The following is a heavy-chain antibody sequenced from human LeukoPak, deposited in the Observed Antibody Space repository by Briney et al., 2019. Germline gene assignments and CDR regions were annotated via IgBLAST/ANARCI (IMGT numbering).Heavy chain of an antibody. D-gene: IGHD2-15*01. CDR3: AREWCRGDSCYRIFDY. J-gene: IGHJ4*02. V-gene: IGHV3-7*05. Sequence: PGGSLRLSCAPSGFTFSSHWMSWVRQAPGKGLEWVANIKQDGSEKYYVGSVKGRFTISRDNAKNSLYLQMNSLRAEDTAVYYCAREWCRGDSCYRIFDYWGQGTLVTVSS. CDR1: GFTFSSHW. CDR2: IKQDGSEK.